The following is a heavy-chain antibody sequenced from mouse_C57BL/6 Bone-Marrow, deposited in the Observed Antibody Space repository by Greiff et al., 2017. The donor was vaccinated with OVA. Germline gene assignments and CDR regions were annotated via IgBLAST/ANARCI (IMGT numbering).Heavy chain of an antibody. Sequence: EVMLVASGGGLVQPKGSLKLSCAASGFSFNTYAMNWVRQAPGKGLEWVARIRSKSNNYATYYADSVKDRFNISRDDSESMLYLQMNNLKTRDTAVYYGVGHCSSYWFAYWGQGTLVTVSA. J-gene: IGHJ3*01. CDR1: GFSFNTYA. CDR3: VGHCSSYWFAY. CDR2: IRSKSNNYAT. V-gene: IGHV10-1*01. D-gene: IGHD1-1*01.